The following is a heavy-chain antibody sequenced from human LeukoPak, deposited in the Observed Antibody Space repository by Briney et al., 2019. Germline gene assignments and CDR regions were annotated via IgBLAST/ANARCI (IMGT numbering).Heavy chain of an antibody. V-gene: IGHV6-1*01. CDR1: GDSVGRNGVA. J-gene: IGHJ4*02. Sequence: SQTLSLTCAISGDSVGRNGVAWNWIRQSPSRGLEWLGRTYCRPNCYPDYALSMKSRITIISDTSNNQFYLHLNSVTPEDTAVYYCAKDRFFNGVCYSLDYWGQGTLVTVSS. CDR2: TYCRPNCYP. CDR3: AKDRFFNGVCYSLDY. D-gene: IGHD2-8*01.